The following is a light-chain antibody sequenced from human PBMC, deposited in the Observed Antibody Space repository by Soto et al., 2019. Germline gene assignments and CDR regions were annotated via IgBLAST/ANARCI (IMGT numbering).Light chain of an antibody. CDR1: QSISNW. V-gene: IGKV1-5*03. J-gene: IGKJ4*01. CDR3: QQYNSYPLT. CDR2: KAS. Sequence: DIQMTQSPSTLSASVGYSVTITCRASQSISNWLAWYQQKPGKAPKLLIYKASNLESGVPSRFSGSGSGTEFTLNISSLQPDDFATYYCQQYNSYPLTFGGGTEVEIK.